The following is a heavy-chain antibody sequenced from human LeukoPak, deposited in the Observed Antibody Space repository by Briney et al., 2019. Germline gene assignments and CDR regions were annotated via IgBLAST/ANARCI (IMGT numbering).Heavy chain of an antibody. Sequence: SETLSLTCTVSGGSISNFCWSWIRQPPGKGLEWIAYIHYSGSTNYNPSLKSRVTISVDTSNNQFSLKLGSVTAADTAVYYCARSSDSSGYYFNFDYWGQGTLVTVSS. CDR3: ARSSDSSGYYFNFDY. D-gene: IGHD3-22*01. CDR2: IHYSGST. J-gene: IGHJ4*02. CDR1: GGSISNFC. V-gene: IGHV4-59*01.